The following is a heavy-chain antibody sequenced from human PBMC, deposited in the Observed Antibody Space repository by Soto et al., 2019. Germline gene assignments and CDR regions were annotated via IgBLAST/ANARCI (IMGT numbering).Heavy chain of an antibody. J-gene: IGHJ3*02. CDR2: VGGSDDDK. CDR1: GFTFSDYA. CDR3: AKDATSFNGVWAPFDM. V-gene: IGHV3-23*01. D-gene: IGHD2-8*01. Sequence: EVQLLESGGGVVQPGGSLRLSCAASGFTFSDYAMSWVRQTPGKGLQWVSGVGGSDDDKHYADSVRGRFIVSRDNSKNTLYLQMHSLRADDTAIYYCAKDATSFNGVWAPFDMWGQGTEVTVSS.